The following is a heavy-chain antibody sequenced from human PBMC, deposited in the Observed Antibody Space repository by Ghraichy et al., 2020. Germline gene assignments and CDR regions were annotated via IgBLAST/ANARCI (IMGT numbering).Heavy chain of an antibody. CDR2: ISGSGGST. Sequence: GVLNISCAASGFTFSSYAMSWVRQAPGKGLEWVSAISGSGGSTYYADSVKGRFTISRDNSKNTLYLQMNSLRAEDTAVYYCADLPGDDSSGYPYWGQGTLVTVSS. J-gene: IGHJ4*02. CDR3: ADLPGDDSSGYPY. D-gene: IGHD3-22*01. CDR1: GFTFSSYA. V-gene: IGHV3-23*01.